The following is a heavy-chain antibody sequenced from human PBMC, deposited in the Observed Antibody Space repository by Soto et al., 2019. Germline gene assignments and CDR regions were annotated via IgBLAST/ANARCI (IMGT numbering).Heavy chain of an antibody. CDR1: GGTFSSCA. Sequence: SVKVSCKASGGTFSSCAISWVRQARGQGXEWMGGVIPIFGTANYAQKFQGRVTITADESTSTAYMELSSLRTEDTAVYYCAVSYYYASSVYYYPVKDGMDVRRQWTTVTI. V-gene: IGHV1-69*13. J-gene: IGHJ6*02. CDR2: VIPIFGTA. CDR3: AVSYYYASSVYYYPVKDGMDV. D-gene: IGHD3-22*01.